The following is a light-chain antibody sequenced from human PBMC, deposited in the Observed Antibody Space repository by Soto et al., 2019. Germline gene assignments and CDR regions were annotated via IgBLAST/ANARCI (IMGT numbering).Light chain of an antibody. CDR1: QSIHSW. Sequence: DIQMTQSPSILSASVGDRVTITCRASQSIHSWLAWYQQKPGKAPKLLIYDAYSMESGVPSRFSGSGSGTEFTLTISGLQPDDFAPYYCQQYHSYSQTFGQGTKVDIK. J-gene: IGKJ1*01. CDR2: DAY. CDR3: QQYHSYSQT. V-gene: IGKV1-5*01.